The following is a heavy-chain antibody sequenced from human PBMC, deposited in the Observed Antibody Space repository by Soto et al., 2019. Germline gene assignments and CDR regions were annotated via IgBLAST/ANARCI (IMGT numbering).Heavy chain of an antibody. V-gene: IGHV3-23*01. CDR1: GYNFSSFA. CDR3: AKGLRYLEN. D-gene: IGHD3-9*01. CDR2: LSGSGGIT. Sequence: GGTLRLSCAAYGYNFSSFAMKWVRQAPGKGLEWVSTLSGSGGITYYADSVKGRFTISRDNSKNTLYLQMNSLRAEDTAVYYCAKGLRYLENWGQGTLVTVSS. J-gene: IGHJ4*02.